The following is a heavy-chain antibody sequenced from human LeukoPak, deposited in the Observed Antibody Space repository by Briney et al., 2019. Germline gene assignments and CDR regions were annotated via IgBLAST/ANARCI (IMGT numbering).Heavy chain of an antibody. Sequence: SETLSLTCTVSGGSISTSYYYWGWIRQPPGKGLEWIGNIHNSESTNYNPSLKSRVTISVDTSKNQFSLKLSSVTAADTAVYYCAGQVTFGYAYAYYFDYWGQRSLVTVSS. D-gene: IGHD5-18*01. J-gene: IGHJ4*02. V-gene: IGHV4-39*01. CDR1: GGSISTSYYY. CDR2: IHNSEST. CDR3: AGQVTFGYAYAYYFDY.